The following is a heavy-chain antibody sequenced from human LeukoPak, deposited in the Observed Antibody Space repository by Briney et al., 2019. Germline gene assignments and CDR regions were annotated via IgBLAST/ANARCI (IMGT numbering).Heavy chain of an antibody. J-gene: IGHJ6*02. D-gene: IGHD2-2*01. CDR1: GFTFSSYS. Sequence: SGGSLRLSCAASGFTFSSYSMNWVRQAPGKGLEWVSHITASGTAMFYADSVKGRFTISRDNAKSSLYLQMNSLRAEDTAVYYCAKDPYCSSTSCYVPFFEAYYYYGMDVWGQGTTVTVSS. CDR3: AKDPYCSSTSCYVPFFEAYYYYGMDV. V-gene: IGHV3-48*01. CDR2: ITASGTAM.